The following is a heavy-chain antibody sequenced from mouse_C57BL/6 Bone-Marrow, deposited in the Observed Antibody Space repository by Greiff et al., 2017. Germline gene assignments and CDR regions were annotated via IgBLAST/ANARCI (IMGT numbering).Heavy chain of an antibody. CDR1: GYTFSSYA. J-gene: IGHJ2*01. CDR3: TRKDYGSSLDY. CDR2: ISSGGDYT. D-gene: IGHD1-1*01. Sequence: EVQGVESGGGLVKPGGSLKLSCAASGYTFSSYAMSWVRQTPETRLEWVAYISSGGDYTYYAETVKGRVTISRDKARNALYLQMSSLEAEDTAMYYCTRKDYGSSLDYWGQGTTLTVSS. V-gene: IGHV5-9-1*02.